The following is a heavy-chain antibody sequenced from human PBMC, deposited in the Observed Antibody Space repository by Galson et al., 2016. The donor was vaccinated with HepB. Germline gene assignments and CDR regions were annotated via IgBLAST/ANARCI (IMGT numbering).Heavy chain of an antibody. CDR1: GFTVSNNY. J-gene: IGHJ4*02. Sequence: SLRLSCAVSGFTVSNNYMSWVRQPPGKGLEWVSLIYSVGSTHYADSVKGRFTISRDSSKNTLYLQMNSLRAEDTAVYCCARDEIIGTTGDYWGQGTLVTVSS. CDR2: IYSVGST. CDR3: ARDEIIGTTGDY. D-gene: IGHD1-7*01. V-gene: IGHV3-53*01.